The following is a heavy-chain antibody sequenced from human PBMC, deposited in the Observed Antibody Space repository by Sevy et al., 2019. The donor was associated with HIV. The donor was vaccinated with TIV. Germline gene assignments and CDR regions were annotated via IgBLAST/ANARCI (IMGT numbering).Heavy chain of an antibody. Sequence: SQTLSLTCAISGDSVSSNSVAWNWIRQSPSRGLEWLERTKYRSTWHNDYAVSVKSRITINPDTSKNQFSLQRNSVTPEDTAVYYCARTTSGWFDYWGQGTPVTV. J-gene: IGHJ4*02. D-gene: IGHD6-19*01. CDR1: GDSVSSNSVA. V-gene: IGHV6-1*01. CDR3: ARTTSGWFDY. CDR2: TKYRSTWHN.